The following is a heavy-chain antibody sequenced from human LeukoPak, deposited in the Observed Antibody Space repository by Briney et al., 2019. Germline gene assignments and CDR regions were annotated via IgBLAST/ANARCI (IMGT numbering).Heavy chain of an antibody. CDR2: IYYSGST. Sequence: SETLSLTCTVSGGSITNYYWSWIRQPPGKGLECIGYIYYSGSTNYNPSLKSRVTILLHTSKNQFSLKLNSVTAADTAVYYCARGVPYGPSYEFFDYWGQGTLVTVSS. CDR1: GGSITNYY. D-gene: IGHD3-10*01. CDR3: ARGVPYGPSYEFFDY. V-gene: IGHV4-59*01. J-gene: IGHJ4*02.